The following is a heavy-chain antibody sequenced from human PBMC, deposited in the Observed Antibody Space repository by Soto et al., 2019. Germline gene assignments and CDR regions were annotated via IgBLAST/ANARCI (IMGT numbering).Heavy chain of an antibody. CDR1: GGSVSSSSYY. CDR2: IYYSGST. D-gene: IGHD2-21*01. CDR3: ARQALRADFGFDY. J-gene: IGHJ4*02. V-gene: IGHV4-61*01. Sequence: PSXTLSLTCTVSGGSVSSSSYYWSWIRQPPGKGLEWIGYIYYSGSTNYNPSLKSRVTISVDTSNNKFSLTLNSVTAAATAVYYCARQALRADFGFDYWGQGTLVTVSS.